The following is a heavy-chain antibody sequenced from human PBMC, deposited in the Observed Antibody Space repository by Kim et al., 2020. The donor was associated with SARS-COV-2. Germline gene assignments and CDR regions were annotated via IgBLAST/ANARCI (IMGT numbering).Heavy chain of an antibody. CDR2: ISSSSSYI. V-gene: IGHV3-21*01. CDR1: GFTFSSYS. J-gene: IGHJ4*02. Sequence: GGSLRLSCAASGFTFSSYSMNWVRQAPGKGLEWVSSISSSSSYIYYADSVKGRFTISRDNAKNSLYLQMNSLRAEDTAVYYCARLIRPRYYYCSGSYYIDYWGPGTLVTVSS. CDR3: ARLIRPRYYYCSGSYYIDY. D-gene: IGHD3-10*01.